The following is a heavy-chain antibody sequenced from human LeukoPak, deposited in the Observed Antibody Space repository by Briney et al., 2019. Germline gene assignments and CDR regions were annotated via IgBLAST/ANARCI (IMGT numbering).Heavy chain of an antibody. CDR1: SGSLGSYY. D-gene: IGHD6-6*01. CDR3: AREYSSSSGKALDY. J-gene: IGHJ4*02. V-gene: IGHV4-4*07. CDR2: IFMSGST. Sequence: SETLSLTCTVSSGSLGSYYWNWLQQPAGKGLEWVGHIFMSGSTDYNPSLKSRVTMSVDTSKNQFSLKLNSVTAADTAFYYCAREYSSSSGKALDYWGQGTLVTVSS.